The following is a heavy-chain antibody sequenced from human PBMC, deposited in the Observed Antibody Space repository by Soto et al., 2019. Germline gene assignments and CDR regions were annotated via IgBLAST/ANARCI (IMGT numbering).Heavy chain of an antibody. Sequence: SETLSLTCTVSGGSIRNNGANWGWIRQPPGKGLEWIGCIYYSGSTYYNPSLKSRVTISVDTSKNQFSLKLSSVTAADTAVYYCARERLGHYYDSSGYPRSGMDVWGQGTTVTVSS. J-gene: IGHJ6*02. CDR1: GGSIRNNGAN. V-gene: IGHV4-39*07. CDR3: ARERLGHYYDSSGYPRSGMDV. D-gene: IGHD3-22*01. CDR2: IYYSGST.